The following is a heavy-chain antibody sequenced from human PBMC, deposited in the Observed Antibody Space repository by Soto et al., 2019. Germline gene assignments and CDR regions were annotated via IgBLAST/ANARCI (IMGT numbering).Heavy chain of an antibody. Sequence: SETLSLTCTVSGGSISNYYWSWIRQPAGERLEWIRRIYTGGSTNYNPSLKSRVTMSTDTSKNQFSLRLTSVTAADMAVYYCARASVGPPGGGSWIMPFDYWGQGALVTVSS. D-gene: IGHD2-15*01. J-gene: IGHJ4*02. CDR3: ARASVGPPGGGSWIMPFDY. V-gene: IGHV4-4*07. CDR2: IYTGGST. CDR1: GGSISNYY.